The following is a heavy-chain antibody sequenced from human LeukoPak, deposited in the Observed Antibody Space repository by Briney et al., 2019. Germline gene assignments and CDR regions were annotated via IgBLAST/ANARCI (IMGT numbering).Heavy chain of an antibody. D-gene: IGHD5-18*01. CDR2: INNDGSST. CDR3: ARDPLRGYSYGLFDY. J-gene: IGHJ4*02. Sequence: GGSLRLSCAASGFTFSSYWMHWVRQAPGKGPVWVSRINNDGSSTTYADSVKGRFTISRDNAKNSLYLQMNSLRAEDTAVYYCARDPLRGYSYGLFDYWGQGTLVTVSS. CDR1: GFTFSSYW. V-gene: IGHV3-74*01.